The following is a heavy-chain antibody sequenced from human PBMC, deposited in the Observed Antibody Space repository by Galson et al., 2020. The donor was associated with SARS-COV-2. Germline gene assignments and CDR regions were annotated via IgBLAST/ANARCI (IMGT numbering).Heavy chain of an antibody. J-gene: IGHJ1*01. D-gene: IGHD6-19*01. CDR2: ISSSGSTI. CDR1: GFTFSSYE. CDR3: AISGYVDSSGWPPGYFQH. V-gene: IGHV3-48*03. Sequence: GESLKISCAASGFTFSSYEMNWVRQAPGKGLEWVSYISSSGSTIYYADSVKGRFTISRDNAKNSLYLQMNSLRAEDTAVYYCAISGYVDSSGWPPGYFQHWGQGTLVTVSS.